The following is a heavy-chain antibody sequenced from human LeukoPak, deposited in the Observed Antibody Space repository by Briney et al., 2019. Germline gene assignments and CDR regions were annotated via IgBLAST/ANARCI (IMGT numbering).Heavy chain of an antibody. CDR1: GFTFSRYG. D-gene: IGHD5-18*01. Sequence: GGSLGVSCAASGFTFSRYGMHWVRQAAGKGLEWVAVISYDGSSKYYGDSVKGRFTISTDNSKNTLYLQMNNLRIEHTAVYYCAKDRIQVWLSDGMDVWGQGTTVTVSS. J-gene: IGHJ6*02. CDR3: AKDRIQVWLSDGMDV. CDR2: ISYDGSSK. V-gene: IGHV3-30*18.